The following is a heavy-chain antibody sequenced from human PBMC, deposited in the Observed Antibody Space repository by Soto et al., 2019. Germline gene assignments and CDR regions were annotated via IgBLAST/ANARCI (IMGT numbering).Heavy chain of an antibody. CDR1: GYTFTDYY. Sequence: ASVKVSCKASGYTFTDYYMHWVRQAPGQGLEWMGWINPKTGGTNYVQKFQGRVTMTRDTSITTAYMELSRLRSDDTAVYYCARDVVGSDYFDSWGQGTLVTVSS. CDR3: ARDVVGSDYFDS. J-gene: IGHJ4*02. V-gene: IGHV1-2*02. D-gene: IGHD1-26*01. CDR2: INPKTGGT.